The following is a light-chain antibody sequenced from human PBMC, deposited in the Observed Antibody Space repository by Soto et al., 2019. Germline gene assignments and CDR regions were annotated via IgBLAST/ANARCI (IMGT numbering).Light chain of an antibody. CDR2: KAA. V-gene: IGKV1-5*03. CDR3: QQYNSWT. Sequence: DIQMTQSPSTLSASVGDRVTITCRASQSISSWLAWYQQKPGKAPKLLIYKAASLESGVSSRFSGSRSGTEFTLTISSLQPDDFATYYYQQYNSWTFGQGTKVEIK. CDR1: QSISSW. J-gene: IGKJ1*01.